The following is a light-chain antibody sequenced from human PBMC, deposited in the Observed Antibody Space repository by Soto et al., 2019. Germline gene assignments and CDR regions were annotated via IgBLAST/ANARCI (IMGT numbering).Light chain of an antibody. Sequence: EIVMTQSPATLSVSPGERATRSCRASQSVSSNLAWYQQKPGQAPRLLIYGASSRATGIPDRFSGSGSGTDFTLTISRLEPEDFATYYCQQSYSTPISFGQGTRLEIK. V-gene: IGKV3D-15*01. CDR1: QSVSSN. J-gene: IGKJ5*01. CDR3: QQSYSTPIS. CDR2: GAS.